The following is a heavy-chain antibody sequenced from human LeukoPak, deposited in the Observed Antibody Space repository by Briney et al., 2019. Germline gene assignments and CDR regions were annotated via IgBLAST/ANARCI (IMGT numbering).Heavy chain of an antibody. V-gene: IGHV4-39*01. D-gene: IGHD2-21*02. CDR2: IYYSGST. J-gene: IGHJ4*02. Sequence: PSETLSLTCTVSGGSISSSIYYWGWIRQPPGKGLEWIGNIYYSGSTYYNPSLKSRVTISVDTSKNQFSLKLSSVTAADTAVYYCARLIRCGGDCYSFDYWGQGTLVTVSS. CDR1: GGSISSSIYY. CDR3: ARLIRCGGDCYSFDY.